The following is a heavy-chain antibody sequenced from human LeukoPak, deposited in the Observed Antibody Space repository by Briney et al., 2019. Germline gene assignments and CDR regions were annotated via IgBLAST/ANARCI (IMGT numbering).Heavy chain of an antibody. V-gene: IGHV1-69*01. D-gene: IGHD2-2*01. CDR3: ASQYCSSTSCPLDY. Sequence: GSSVKVSCKASGGTFISYAISWVRQAPGQGLEWMGGIIPIFGTANYAQKFQGRVTITADESTSTAYMELSSLRSEDTAVYYCASQYCSSTSCPLDYWGQGTLVTVSS. CDR1: GGTFISYA. J-gene: IGHJ4*02. CDR2: IIPIFGTA.